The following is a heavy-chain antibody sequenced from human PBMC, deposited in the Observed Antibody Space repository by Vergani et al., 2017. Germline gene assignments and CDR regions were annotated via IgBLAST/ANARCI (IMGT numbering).Heavy chain of an antibody. D-gene: IGHD1-7*01. CDR3: VYRETECGTTGCFYPFYYFYYMDV. CDR1: GFSLNTRGVS. J-gene: IGHJ6*03. CDR2: LYWNDDQ. V-gene: IGHV2-5*04. Sequence: QITLKESGPTLVKPTQTLTLTCTFSGFSLNTRGVSVAWIRQPPGKALDWLALLYWNDDQHYIPSLNNRITITKDTSKNQVVLTMTNMDYVDTGTYYCVYRETECGTTGCFYPFYYFYYMDVWGKGTTVTVSS.